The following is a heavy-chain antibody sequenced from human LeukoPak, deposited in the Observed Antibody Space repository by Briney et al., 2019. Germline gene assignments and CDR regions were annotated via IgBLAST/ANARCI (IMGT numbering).Heavy chain of an antibody. J-gene: IGHJ6*04. D-gene: IGHD5-12*01. Sequence: GGSLRPSCAASGFTFSSYEMNWVRQAPGKGLEWVSYISSSGSTIYYADSVKGRFTISRDNAKNSLYLQMNSLRAEDTAVYYCARGRVATVRIYYYYYGMDVWGKGTTVTVSS. CDR1: GFTFSSYE. V-gene: IGHV3-48*03. CDR2: ISSSGSTI. CDR3: ARGRVATVRIYYYYYGMDV.